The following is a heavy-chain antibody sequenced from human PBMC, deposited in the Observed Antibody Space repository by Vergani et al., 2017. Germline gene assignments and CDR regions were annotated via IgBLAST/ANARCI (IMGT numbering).Heavy chain of an antibody. CDR3: ARSVSAGYYYYYMDV. CDR1: GGSFSGYY. V-gene: IGHV4-34*01. J-gene: IGHJ6*03. CDR2: INHSGST. Sequence: QVQLQQWGAGLLKPSETLSLTCAVYGGSFSGYYWSWIRQPPGKGLEWIGEINHSGSTNYNPSLKSRVTISVDTSKNQFSLKLSSVTAADTAVYYWARSVSAGYYYYYMDVWGKGTTVTVSS.